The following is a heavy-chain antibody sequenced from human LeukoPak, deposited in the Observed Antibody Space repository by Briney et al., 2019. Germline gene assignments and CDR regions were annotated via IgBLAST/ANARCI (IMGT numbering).Heavy chain of an antibody. D-gene: IGHD1-26*01. J-gene: IGHJ4*02. CDR1: GLPFRNYN. CDR2: ISSSSSYI. V-gene: IGHV3-21*01. CDR3: ARAISGSYADY. Sequence: TGGSLRLSCTASGLPFRNYNMIGVRQAPGKGLEWVSSISSSSSYIYYADSVKGRFTISRDNAKNSLYLQMNSLRAEDTAVYYCARAISGSYADYWGQGILVTVSS.